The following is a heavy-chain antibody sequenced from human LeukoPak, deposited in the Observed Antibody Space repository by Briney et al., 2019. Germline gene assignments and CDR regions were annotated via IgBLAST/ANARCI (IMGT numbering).Heavy chain of an antibody. J-gene: IGHJ6*02. V-gene: IGHV3-9*01. CDR3: VRIRDSGSYYFYYGMDV. D-gene: IGHD1-26*01. CDR1: GFIFNNYA. Sequence: GGSLRLSCAGSGFIFNNYAMHWVRHPPGKGLEWVSGSSWNSGSIDYADSVKGRFTISRGNAKNSVYLQMNSLRDDDTAVYYCVRIRDSGSYYFYYGMDVWGQGTTVTVSS. CDR2: SSWNSGSI.